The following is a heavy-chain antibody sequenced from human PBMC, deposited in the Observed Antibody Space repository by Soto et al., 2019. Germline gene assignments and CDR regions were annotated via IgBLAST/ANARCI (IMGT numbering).Heavy chain of an antibody. CDR3: ARRTVNIRTFYSGLKTHCFDY. V-gene: IGHV4-39*01. CDR2: IYYTGNT. D-gene: IGHD6-19*01. J-gene: IGHJ4*02. Sequence: SETLSLTCAVSGGSXSSSRYYWGWIRQPPGKGLEWIGSIYYTGNTYYTPSLQSRVAISVDTSKNQFSLKLNSVTAADTAVYYCARRTVNIRTFYSGLKTHCFDYWGQGALVTVSS. CDR1: GGSXSSSRYY.